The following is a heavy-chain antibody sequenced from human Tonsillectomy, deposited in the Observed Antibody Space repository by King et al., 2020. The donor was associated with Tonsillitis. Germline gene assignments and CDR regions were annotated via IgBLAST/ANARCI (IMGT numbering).Heavy chain of an antibody. V-gene: IGHV1-18*01. Sequence: VQLVESGAEVKKPGASVKVSCKASGYTFIDSGITWVRQAPGQGLEWMGWISAYNGNTNYAQNLQGRVTRTQDTSTSTSYMDLMCLRSDDTAVYYCARVYFEGYYDFWSAWYFDYWGQGTLVTVSS. D-gene: IGHD3-3*01. CDR1: GYTFIDSG. CDR3: ARVYFEGYYDFWSAWYFDY. J-gene: IGHJ4*02. CDR2: ISAYNGNT.